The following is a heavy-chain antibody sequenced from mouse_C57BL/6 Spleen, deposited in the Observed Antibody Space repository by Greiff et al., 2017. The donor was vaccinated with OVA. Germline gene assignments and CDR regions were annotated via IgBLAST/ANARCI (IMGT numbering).Heavy chain of an antibody. J-gene: IGHJ1*03. CDR1: GFTFSDYG. Sequence: EVKLVESGGGLVKPGGSLKLSCAASGFTFSDYGMHWVRQAPEKGLEWVAYISSGSSTIYYADTVKGRFTLSRDNAKNTLFLQMTSLRSEDTAMYYCARRLTGSYWYFDVWGTGTTVTVSS. CDR3: ARRLTGSYWYFDV. D-gene: IGHD4-1*01. CDR2: ISSGSSTI. V-gene: IGHV5-17*01.